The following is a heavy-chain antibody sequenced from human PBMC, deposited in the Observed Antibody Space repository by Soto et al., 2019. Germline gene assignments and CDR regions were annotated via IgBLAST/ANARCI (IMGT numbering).Heavy chain of an antibody. CDR2: IIPILGIA. V-gene: IGHV1-69*04. CDR3: ARDKALDTAMVCAFDI. CDR1: GGTFSSYT. Sequence: ASVKVSCKASGGTFSSYTISWVRQAPGQRLEWMGRIIPILGIANYAQKFQGRVTITADKSTSTAYMELSSLRSEDTAVYFCARDKALDTAMVCAFDIWGQGTMVTVSS. J-gene: IGHJ3*02. D-gene: IGHD5-18*01.